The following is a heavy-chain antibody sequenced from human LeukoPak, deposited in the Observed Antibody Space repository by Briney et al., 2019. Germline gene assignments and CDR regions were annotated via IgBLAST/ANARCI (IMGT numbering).Heavy chain of an antibody. CDR1: GYTFTGYY. Sequence: ASVKVSCKASGYTFTGYYMHWVRQAPGQGLEWMGRIDPNSGGTNYAQKFQGRVTMTRDTSISTAYMELSRLRSDDTAVYYCARGGYDFVYYYYGMDVWGQGTTVTVSS. CDR3: ARGGYDFVYYYYGMDV. CDR2: IDPNSGGT. J-gene: IGHJ6*02. V-gene: IGHV1-2*06. D-gene: IGHD3-3*01.